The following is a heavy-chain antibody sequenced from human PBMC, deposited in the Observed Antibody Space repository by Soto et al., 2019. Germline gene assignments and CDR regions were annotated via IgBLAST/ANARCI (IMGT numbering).Heavy chain of an antibody. J-gene: IGHJ4*02. CDR3: TRDGGSSGYYWSGYYFDY. CDR2: IRSKAYGGTT. V-gene: IGHV3-49*05. D-gene: IGHD3-22*01. CDR1: GFTFGDYS. Sequence: EVQLVESGGGLVKPGRSLRLSCTASGFTFGDYSMSWFRQAPGKGLEWVGFIRSKAYGGTTEYAASVKGRFTISRDDSKSIAYLQMNSLKTEDTAVYYCTRDGGSSGYYWSGYYFDYWGQGTLVTVSS.